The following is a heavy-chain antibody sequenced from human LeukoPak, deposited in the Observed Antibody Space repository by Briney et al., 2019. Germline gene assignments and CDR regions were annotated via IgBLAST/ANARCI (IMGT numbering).Heavy chain of an antibody. D-gene: IGHD2-8*02. J-gene: IGHJ4*02. Sequence: GGSLRLSCAASGFTFSTFAMIWVRQPPGKGLEWVSSIFPSGGEIHYADSARGRFTISRDNSKSTLSLQMNSLRAEDTAIYYCATYRQVLLPFESWGRGTLVTVSS. V-gene: IGHV3-23*01. CDR2: IFPSGGEI. CDR1: GFTFSTFA. CDR3: ATYRQVLLPFES.